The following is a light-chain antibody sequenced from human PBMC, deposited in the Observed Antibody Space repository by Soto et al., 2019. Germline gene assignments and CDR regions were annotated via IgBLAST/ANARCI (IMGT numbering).Light chain of an antibody. CDR2: AAS. Sequence: EIVLTQSPATLSLSPGARATLSCRASQSVSSYLAWYQQNPGQAPRLLIYAASTRATGIPDRFSGSGSGTDFTLTISRLEPEDFAVFYCQQYAVSPITFGQGTRLEIK. V-gene: IGKV3-20*01. CDR3: QQYAVSPIT. J-gene: IGKJ5*01. CDR1: QSVSSY.